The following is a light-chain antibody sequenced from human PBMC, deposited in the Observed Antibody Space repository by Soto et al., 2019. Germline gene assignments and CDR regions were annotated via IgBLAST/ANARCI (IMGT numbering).Light chain of an antibody. Sequence: EIVLTQSPGTLSLSPGERATLSCRASQSFSSSSLAWYQQKPGQAPRLLIYGASSRATGIPDRFSGSGSGTDFTLTISRLEPEDFAVYYCQRCGGSPPYSFGQGTKVEIK. CDR2: GAS. V-gene: IGKV3-20*01. CDR1: QSFSSSS. CDR3: QRCGGSPPYS. J-gene: IGKJ2*01.